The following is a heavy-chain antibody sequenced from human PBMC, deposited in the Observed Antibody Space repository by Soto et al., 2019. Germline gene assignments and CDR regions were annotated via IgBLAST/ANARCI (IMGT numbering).Heavy chain of an antibody. J-gene: IGHJ5*02. V-gene: IGHV1-18*01. Sequence: QVQLVQSGAEVKKPGASVKVSCKASGYTFTSYGISWVRQAPGHGLEWMGWISAYNGNTNYAQKLQGRVTMTTDTSTSTAYMELRSLRSDDTAVYYCARDFRYYYDSSGYSWFDPWGQGTLVTVSS. CDR2: ISAYNGNT. CDR3: ARDFRYYYDSSGYSWFDP. D-gene: IGHD3-22*01. CDR1: GYTFTSYG.